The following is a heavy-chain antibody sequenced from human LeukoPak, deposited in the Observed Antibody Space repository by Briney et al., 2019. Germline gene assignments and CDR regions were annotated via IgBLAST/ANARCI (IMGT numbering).Heavy chain of an antibody. CDR3: ARRTVVPAAILYDAFDI. CDR2: IYYSGST. D-gene: IGHD2-2*01. V-gene: IGHV4-39*01. J-gene: IGHJ3*02. CDR1: GGSISSSYYY. Sequence: SETLSLTCTVSGGSISSSYYYWDWIRQPPGKGLEWIGSIYYSGSTYYNPSLKSRVTISVDTSKNQFSLKLSSVTAADTAVYYCARRTVVPAAILYDAFDIWGQGTMVTVSS.